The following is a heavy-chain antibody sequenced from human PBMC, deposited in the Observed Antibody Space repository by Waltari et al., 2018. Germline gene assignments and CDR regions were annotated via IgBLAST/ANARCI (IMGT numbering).Heavy chain of an antibody. D-gene: IGHD5-12*01. CDR3: ARGLKSADIVATIIMVVSAFDI. CDR2: INHSGST. Sequence: QVQLQQWGAGLLKPSETLSLTCAVYGGSFSGYYWSWIRQPPGKGLEWIGEINHSGSTNYNPSLKSRVTISVDTSKNQFALKLSSVTAADTAVYYCARGLKSADIVATIIMVVSAFDIWGQGTMVTVSS. J-gene: IGHJ3*02. CDR1: GGSFSGYY. V-gene: IGHV4-34*01.